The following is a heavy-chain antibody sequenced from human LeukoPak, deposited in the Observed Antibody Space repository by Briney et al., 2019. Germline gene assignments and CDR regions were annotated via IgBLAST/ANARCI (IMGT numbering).Heavy chain of an antibody. CDR2: IYYSGGT. V-gene: IGHV4-61*01. CDR1: GGSVSSSSYY. Sequence: SETLSLTCTVSGGSVSSSSYYWSWIRQPPGKGLEWIGYIYYSGGTNYNPSLKSRVTISVDTSKNQFSLKLSSVTAADTAVYYCARLGYCSSGSCNSPFFDCWGQGTLVTVSS. D-gene: IGHD2-15*01. CDR3: ARLGYCSSGSCNSPFFDC. J-gene: IGHJ4*02.